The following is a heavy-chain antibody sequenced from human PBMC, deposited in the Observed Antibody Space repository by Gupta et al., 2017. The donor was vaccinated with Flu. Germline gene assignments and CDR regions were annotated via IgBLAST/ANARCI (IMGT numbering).Heavy chain of an antibody. CDR2: IYYSGST. D-gene: IGHD6-13*01. Sequence: QVQLQESGPGLVKPSETLSLTCTVSGGSLSSYYWSWIRQPPGKGLEWIGYIYYSGSTNYNPSLKSRVTISVDTSKNQFSLKLSSVTAADTAVYYCARGDAEHSSSWYRALIGYFDYWGQGTLVTVSS. V-gene: IGHV4-59*01. CDR1: GGSLSSYY. CDR3: ARGDAEHSSSWYRALIGYFDY. J-gene: IGHJ4*02.